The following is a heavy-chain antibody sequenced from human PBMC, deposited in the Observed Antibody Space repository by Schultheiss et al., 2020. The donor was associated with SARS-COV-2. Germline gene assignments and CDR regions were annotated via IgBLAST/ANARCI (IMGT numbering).Heavy chain of an antibody. CDR2: INWNGGST. Sequence: GESLKISCAASGFTFDDYGMSWVRQAPGKGLEWVSGINWNGGSTGYADSVKGRFTISRDNAKNSLYLQMNSLRAEDTAFYYCARLVSGWYGVDYWGRGTLVTVSS. J-gene: IGHJ4*02. CDR1: GFTFDDYG. D-gene: IGHD6-19*01. CDR3: ARLVSGWYGVDY. V-gene: IGHV3-20*04.